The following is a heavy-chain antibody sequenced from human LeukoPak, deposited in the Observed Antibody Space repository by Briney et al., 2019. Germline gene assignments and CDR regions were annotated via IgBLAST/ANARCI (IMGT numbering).Heavy chain of an antibody. V-gene: IGHV1-18*01. CDR1: GYTFTSYG. J-gene: IGHJ4*02. CDR3: ARTDLAPTTVYWNDFDY. D-gene: IGHD1-1*01. CDR2: ISAYNGNT. Sequence: ASVKVSCKASGYTFTSYGISWVRQAPGQGLEWMGWISAYNGNTNYAQKLQGRVTMTTDTSTSTAHMELRSLRSDDTAVYYCARTDLAPTTVYWNDFDYWGQGTLVTVSS.